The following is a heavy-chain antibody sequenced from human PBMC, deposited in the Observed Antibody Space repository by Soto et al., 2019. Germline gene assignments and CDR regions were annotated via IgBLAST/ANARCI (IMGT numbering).Heavy chain of an antibody. CDR2: IKQDGSEK. V-gene: IGHV3-7*04. Sequence: PWVPLSPSYPTSGFPFSSYWMSWVRQAPGKGLEGVANIKQDGSEKYYVDSVKGRFTISRDNAKNSLYLQMNSLRAEDTAVYYCARFYYDSSGYLPSPYYYYYGMDVWGQGTTVTVSS. CDR1: GFPFSSYW. J-gene: IGHJ6*02. CDR3: ARFYYDSSGYLPSPYYYYYGMDV. D-gene: IGHD3-22*01.